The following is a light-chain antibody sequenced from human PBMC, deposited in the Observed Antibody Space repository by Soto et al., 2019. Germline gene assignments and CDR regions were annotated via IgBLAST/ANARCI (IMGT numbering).Light chain of an antibody. J-gene: IGKJ2*01. CDR1: EGISRY. CDR2: AAS. Sequence: DIQMTQSPSSLSASVGVRVTITCRASEGISRYLIWYQQKAGKAPKVLIYAASSLQSGVPSRFSGSTSGTEFTLTISSLQPEDFATYYCQQSYSTPLSFCQGTKLEIK. CDR3: QQSYSTPLS. V-gene: IGKV1-39*01.